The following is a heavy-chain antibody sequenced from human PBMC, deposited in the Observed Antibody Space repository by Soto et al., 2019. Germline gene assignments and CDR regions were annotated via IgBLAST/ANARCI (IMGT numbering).Heavy chain of an antibody. J-gene: IGHJ6*02. CDR2: ISYDGSNK. Sequence: GGYLRLSCAASGFTFSSYGMHWVRQAPGKGLEWVAVISYDGSNKYYADSVKGRFTISRGNSKNTLYLQMNSLRAEDTAVYYCAKDQWLDWLFNYHYYYGMDVWGQGTTVTGSS. V-gene: IGHV3-30*18. CDR1: GFTFSSYG. D-gene: IGHD3-3*01. CDR3: AKDQWLDWLFNYHYYYGMDV.